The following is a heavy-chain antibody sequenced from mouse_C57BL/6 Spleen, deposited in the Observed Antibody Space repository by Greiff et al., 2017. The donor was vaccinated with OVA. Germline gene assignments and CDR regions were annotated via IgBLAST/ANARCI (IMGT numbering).Heavy chain of an antibody. CDR1: GFTFSDYG. J-gene: IGHJ2*01. V-gene: IGHV5-17*01. CDR3: ARGRGFYFDY. CDR2: ISSGSSII. Sequence: EVKLMESGGGLVKPGGSLKLSCAASGFTFSDYGMHWVRQAPEKGLEWVAYISSGSSIIYYADTVQGRFTISRDNAKNTLFLQMTSLRSEDTAMYVCARGRGFYFDYWGQGTTLTVSS.